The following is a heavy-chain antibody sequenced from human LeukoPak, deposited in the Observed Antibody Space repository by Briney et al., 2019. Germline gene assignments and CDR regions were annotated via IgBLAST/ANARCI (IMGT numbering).Heavy chain of an antibody. Sequence: GGSLRLSCAASGFTFSDYYMSWIRQAPGKGLEWVSYISSSGSTIYYADSVKGRFTISRDNAKNSLYLQMNSLRAEDTAVYYCAKDGGSTSDWFMDVWGKGTTVTVSS. V-gene: IGHV3-11*01. CDR1: GFTFSDYY. D-gene: IGHD2-2*01. CDR2: ISSSGSTI. J-gene: IGHJ6*03. CDR3: AKDGGSTSDWFMDV.